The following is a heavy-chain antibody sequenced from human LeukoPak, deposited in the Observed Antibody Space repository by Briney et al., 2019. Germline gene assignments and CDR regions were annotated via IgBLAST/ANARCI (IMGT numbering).Heavy chain of an antibody. CDR3: AKDRVEMATIFDY. CDR2: IYSGGST. V-gene: IGHV3-66*01. D-gene: IGHD5-24*01. Sequence: GGSLRLSCAASGFTVSSNYMSWVRQAPGKGLEWVSVIYSGGSTYYADSVKGRFTISRDNSKNTLYLQMNSLRAEDTAVYYCAKDRVEMATIFDYWGQGTLVTVSS. J-gene: IGHJ4*02. CDR1: GFTVSSNY.